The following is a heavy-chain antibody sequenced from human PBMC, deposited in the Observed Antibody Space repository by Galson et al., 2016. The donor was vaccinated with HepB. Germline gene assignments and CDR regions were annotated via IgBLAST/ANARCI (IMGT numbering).Heavy chain of an antibody. D-gene: IGHD3-10*01. CDR3: ARDQGGGYYTMDV. V-gene: IGHV3-33*01. CDR1: GFNFGIFG. CDR2: IWYDGETK. Sequence: SLRLSCAASGFNFGIFGMHWVRQAPGKGLEWLAGIWYDGETKYYAESVKGRITIPRDNADNTLYLQMNSLRVDDTAKYYCARDQGGGYYTMDVWGQGTTVTVSS. J-gene: IGHJ6*02.